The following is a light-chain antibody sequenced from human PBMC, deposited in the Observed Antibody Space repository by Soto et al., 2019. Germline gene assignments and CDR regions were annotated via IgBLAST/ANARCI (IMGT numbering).Light chain of an antibody. CDR2: GAS. CDR3: QQGYSTPWT. V-gene: IGKV3-15*01. J-gene: IGKJ1*01. CDR1: QSLRSS. Sequence: VMTQSPATLSVSPGERATLSCRASQSLRSSLAWYQQKPGQAPRLLIYGASTRATGIPSRFSASGSGTDFTLTLNSLQPEDFATYYCQQGYSTPWTFGQGTKVDIK.